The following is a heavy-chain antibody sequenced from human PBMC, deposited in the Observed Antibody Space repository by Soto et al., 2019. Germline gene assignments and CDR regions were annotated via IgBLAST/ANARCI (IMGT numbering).Heavy chain of an antibody. CDR3: ARGPSSLTRFDY. Sequence: GGSLRLSCAASGFTFSSYAMHWVRQAPGKGLEWVAAISYDGSNKYYVDSVKGRFTISRDNSKNTLYLQMNSLRAEDTAVYYCARGPSSLTRFDYWGQGTLVTVS. V-gene: IGHV3-30-3*01. J-gene: IGHJ4*02. D-gene: IGHD2-2*01. CDR2: ISYDGSNK. CDR1: GFTFSSYA.